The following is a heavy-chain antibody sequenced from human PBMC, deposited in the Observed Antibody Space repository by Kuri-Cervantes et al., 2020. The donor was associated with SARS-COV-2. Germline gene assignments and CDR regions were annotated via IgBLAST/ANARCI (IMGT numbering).Heavy chain of an antibody. Sequence: SETLSLTCAVYGGSFSGYYWSWIRQPPGKGLEWIGEINHSGSTNYNPSLKSRVTISVDTSKNQFSLKLSSVTAADTAVYYCARARYADYGSSSSYFQHWGQGTLVPVSS. V-gene: IGHV4-34*01. CDR3: ARARYADYGSSSSYFQH. D-gene: IGHD4-17*01. CDR2: INHSGST. CDR1: GGSFSGYY. J-gene: IGHJ1*01.